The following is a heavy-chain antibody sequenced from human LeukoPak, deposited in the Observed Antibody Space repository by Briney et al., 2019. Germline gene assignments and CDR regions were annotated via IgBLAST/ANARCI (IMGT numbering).Heavy chain of an antibody. V-gene: IGHV4-59*12. D-gene: IGHD5-24*01. CDR3: ARDREMATMFDY. CDR2: IYHSGST. Sequence: SSETLSLTCTVSGGSISSYYWSWIRQPPGKGLEWIGEIYHSGSTNYNPSLKSRVTISVDKSKNQFSLKLSSVTAADTAVYYCARDREMATMFDYWGQGTLVTV. J-gene: IGHJ4*02. CDR1: GGSISSYY.